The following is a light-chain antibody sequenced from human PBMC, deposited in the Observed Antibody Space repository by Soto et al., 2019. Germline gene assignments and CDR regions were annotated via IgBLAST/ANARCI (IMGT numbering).Light chain of an antibody. CDR1: QSISSS. CDR3: QQYDNLPLT. V-gene: IGKV1-33*01. J-gene: IGKJ4*01. CDR2: DAS. Sequence: DIQMTHYPSTLSAAGGDSVTITCRASQSISSSLAWYQQKPGKAPKLLIYDASNLETGVPSRFSGSGSGTDFTFTIASLQPEDIATYYCQQYDNLPLTFGGGTKVDIK.